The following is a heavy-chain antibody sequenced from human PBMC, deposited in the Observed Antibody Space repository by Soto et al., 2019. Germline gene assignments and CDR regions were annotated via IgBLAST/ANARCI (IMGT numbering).Heavy chain of an antibody. D-gene: IGHD1-26*01. V-gene: IGHV4-31*03. CDR3: AKWEGLGSDYYYYGLDV. CDR2: IYHSGST. Sequence: PSDTLSLTCTVSGGCISSGGYYWSWIRQHPGKGLEWIGYIYHSGSTYYNPSLKSRVTISVDTSKNQFSLMMSSLTAADTAVYYCAKWEGLGSDYYYYGLDVWGHGTKVT. CDR1: GGCISSGGYY. J-gene: IGHJ6*02.